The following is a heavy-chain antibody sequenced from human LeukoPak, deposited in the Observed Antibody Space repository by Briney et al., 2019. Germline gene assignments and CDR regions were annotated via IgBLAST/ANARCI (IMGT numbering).Heavy chain of an antibody. Sequence: GGSLRLSCAASGFIFSNYWMTWVRQSPGKGLEWVAHIKQDGSDKNYADSVKGRFTISRDSAKNSLYLQMNGLRAEDTAVYYCARVRVGGTNYFDSWGQGTLVTVSS. V-gene: IGHV3-7*04. D-gene: IGHD1-1*01. CDR2: IKQDGSDK. CDR3: ARVRVGGTNYFDS. CDR1: GFIFSNYW. J-gene: IGHJ4*02.